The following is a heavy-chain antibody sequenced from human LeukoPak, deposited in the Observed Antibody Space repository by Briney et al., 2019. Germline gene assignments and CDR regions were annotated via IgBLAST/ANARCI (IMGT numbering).Heavy chain of an antibody. Sequence: TGGSLRLSCAASGFTFSDYYMSWIRQAPGKGLEWVSYISSSSSYTNYADSVKGRFTISRDNARNSLYLQMNSLRAEDTAVYYCARLSGSSGWTNEYYFDYWGQGTLVTVSS. CDR2: ISSSSSYT. V-gene: IGHV3-11*03. D-gene: IGHD6-19*01. CDR1: GFTFSDYY. J-gene: IGHJ4*02. CDR3: ARLSGSSGWTNEYYFDY.